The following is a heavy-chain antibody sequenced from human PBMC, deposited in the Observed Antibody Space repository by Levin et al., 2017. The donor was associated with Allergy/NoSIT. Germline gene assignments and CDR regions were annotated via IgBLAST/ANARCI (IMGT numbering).Heavy chain of an antibody. CDR2: ISPYNGNT. V-gene: IGHV1-18*01. CDR1: GYTFSNYN. D-gene: IGHD4-23*01. CDR3: ARGATVGDS. J-gene: IGHJ4*02. Sequence: ASVKVSCQASGYTFSNYNINWVRQAPGQGLEWMGRISPYNGNTNYAEKFQGRVTMTTDTSTNTAYLELRSLRSDDSAVYFCARGATVGDSWGQGTLVTVSS.